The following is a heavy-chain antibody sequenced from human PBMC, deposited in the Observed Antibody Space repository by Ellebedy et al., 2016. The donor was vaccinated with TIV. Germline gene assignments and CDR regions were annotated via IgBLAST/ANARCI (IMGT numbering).Heavy chain of an antibody. Sequence: GGSLRLSXAASGFTFSSYGMHWVRQAPGKGLEWVAVISYDGSNKYYADSVKGRFTISRDNSRSTVSLQMNSLRAEDTAPYYCVRDRNYPNDVFDLWGQGTVVTVSS. CDR2: ISYDGSNK. CDR3: VRDRNYPNDVFDL. J-gene: IGHJ3*01. CDR1: GFTFSSYG. V-gene: IGHV3-30*03. D-gene: IGHD5-24*01.